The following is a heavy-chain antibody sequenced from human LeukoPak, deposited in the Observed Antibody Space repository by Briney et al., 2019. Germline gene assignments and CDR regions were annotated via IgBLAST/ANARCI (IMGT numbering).Heavy chain of an antibody. CDR1: GGSISSSSYY. D-gene: IGHD3-9*01. V-gene: IGHV4-39*01. J-gene: IGHJ4*02. CDR3: ARTEEGWYYDILTGYPPTFYYFDY. CDR2: IYFSGST. Sequence: PSETLSLTCTVSGGSISSSSYYWGWIRQPPGKGLEWIGSIYFSGSTYYNPSLKSRVTISVDTSKNQFSLKLSSVTAADTAVYYCARTEEGWYYDILTGYPPTFYYFDYWGQGILVTVSS.